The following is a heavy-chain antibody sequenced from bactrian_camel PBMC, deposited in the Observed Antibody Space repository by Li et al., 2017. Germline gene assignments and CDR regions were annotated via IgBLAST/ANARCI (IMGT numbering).Heavy chain of an antibody. CDR3: AAGGTCHQRAPAADHFGF. CDR1: GSVGSNYC. D-gene: IGHD7*01. V-gene: IGHV3S53*01. CDR2: INSAEFI. Sequence: HVQLVESGGGSVQAGGSLTISCSTSGSVGSNYCLGWFRQVPGKEREGVATINSAEFISYVDSVKGRFTISKDNAKKTLYLQMSSLKPEDTAMYFCAAGGTCHQRAPAADHFGFWGQGTQVTVS. J-gene: IGHJ6*01.